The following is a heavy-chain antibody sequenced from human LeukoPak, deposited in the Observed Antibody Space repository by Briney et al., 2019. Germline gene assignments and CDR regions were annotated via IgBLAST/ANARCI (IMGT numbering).Heavy chain of an antibody. Sequence: PGGSLRLSCAASGFTFSSYGMHWVRQAPGKGLEWVSYISSSSSTIYYADSVKGRFTISRDNAKNSLYLQMNSLRDEDTAVYYCARDYYDSSGYREYYFDYWGQGTLVTVSS. CDR2: ISSSSSTI. CDR1: GFTFSSYG. D-gene: IGHD3-22*01. J-gene: IGHJ4*02. CDR3: ARDYYDSSGYREYYFDY. V-gene: IGHV3-48*02.